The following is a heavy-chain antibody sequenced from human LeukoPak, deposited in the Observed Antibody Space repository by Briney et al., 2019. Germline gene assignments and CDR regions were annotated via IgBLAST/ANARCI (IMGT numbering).Heavy chain of an antibody. CDR3: SRDSLSSCGGDCYSGLDV. D-gene: IGHD2-21*02. CDR2: ISSSGSTI. CDR1: GFTFSDYY. J-gene: IGHJ6*02. Sequence: GGSLRLSCAASGFTFSDYYMSWIRQAPGKGLEWVSYISSSGSTIYYADSAKGRFTISRDNAKNTLYLQMNSLRAEDTAVYYCSRDSLSSCGGDCYSGLDVWGQGTTVTVSS. V-gene: IGHV3-11*04.